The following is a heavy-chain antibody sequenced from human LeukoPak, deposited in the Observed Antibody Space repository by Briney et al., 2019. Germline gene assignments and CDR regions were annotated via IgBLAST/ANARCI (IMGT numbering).Heavy chain of an antibody. CDR2: INPNSGDT. Sequence: ASVKVSCKASGYIFTGYYIHWVRQAPGQGLEWMGWINPNSGDTKYAQKFQGRVTMTRDTSNNTVYMDLTRLIFDDTAMYYCARDGVFRFEVGDVYYYYMDVWGKGTTVTVSS. V-gene: IGHV1-2*02. D-gene: IGHD2-21*02. CDR1: GYIFTGYY. J-gene: IGHJ6*03. CDR3: ARDGVFRFEVGDVYYYYMDV.